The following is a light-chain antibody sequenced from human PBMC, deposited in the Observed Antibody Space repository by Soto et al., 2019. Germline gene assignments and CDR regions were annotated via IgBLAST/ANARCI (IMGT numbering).Light chain of an antibody. V-gene: IGKV3-20*01. CDR3: QQSGSS. CDR1: QSVSSSY. CDR2: GAS. Sequence: EIVLTQSPGTLSLSPGERATLSCRASQSVSSSYLAWYQQKPGQAPRLLIYGASSRATGIPDRFSGSGSGTDFTLTIRSLEPEDFALYYGQQSGSSFGQGTKLQ. J-gene: IGKJ2*01.